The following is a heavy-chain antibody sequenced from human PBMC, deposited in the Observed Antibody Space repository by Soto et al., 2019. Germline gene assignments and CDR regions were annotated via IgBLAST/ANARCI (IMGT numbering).Heavy chain of an antibody. J-gene: IGHJ4*02. Sequence: SVKVSCKASGYTFTSYAISWVRQAPGQGLEWMGGIIPIFGTANYAQKFQGRVTITADESTSTAYMELSSLRSEDTAMYYCARESRYCSGGSCYFLPGIDYWGQGTLVTVSS. CDR3: ARESRYCSGGSCYFLPGIDY. CDR2: IIPIFGTA. CDR1: GYTFTSYA. D-gene: IGHD2-15*01. V-gene: IGHV1-69*13.